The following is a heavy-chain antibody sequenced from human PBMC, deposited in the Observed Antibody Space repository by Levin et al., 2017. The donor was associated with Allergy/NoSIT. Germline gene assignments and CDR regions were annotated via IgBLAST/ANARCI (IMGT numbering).Heavy chain of an antibody. CDR2: ISSDSSST. V-gene: IGHV3-23*01. CDR1: GFTFSSYV. J-gene: IGHJ4*02. CDR3: AKCSSSWYPYFDS. D-gene: IGHD6-13*01. Sequence: AGGSLRLSCGASGFTFSSYVMSWVRQAPGRGLEWVSAISSDSSSTYYADSVKGRFTISRDNSKNTLYLQMNSLRAEDTAVYYCAKCSSSWYPYFDSWGQGTLATVSS.